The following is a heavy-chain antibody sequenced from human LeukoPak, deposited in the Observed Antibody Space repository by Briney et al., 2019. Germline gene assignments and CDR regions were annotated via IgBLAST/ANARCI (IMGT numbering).Heavy chain of an antibody. CDR1: GGSISSSSHY. V-gene: IGHV4-39*07. D-gene: IGHD1-26*01. CDR2: MYYRGST. CDR3: ATTTIRLGY. Sequence: SPSETLSLTCTVSGGSISSSSHYWGWIRQPPGKGLEWIGSMYYRGSTYHNPSLKSRVTISVDTSKNQFSLKLSSVTAADTAVYYCATTTIRLGYWGQGTLVTVSS. J-gene: IGHJ4*02.